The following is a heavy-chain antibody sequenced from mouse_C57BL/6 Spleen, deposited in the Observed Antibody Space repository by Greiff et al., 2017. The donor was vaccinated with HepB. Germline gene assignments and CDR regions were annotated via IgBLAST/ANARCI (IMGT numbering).Heavy chain of an antibody. V-gene: IGHV5-4*01. CDR2: ISDGGSYT. CDR3: AREGRYYGSSSWYFDV. Sequence: EVKLMESGGGLVKPGGSLKLSCAASGFTFSSYAMSWVRQTPEKRLEWVATISDGGSYTYYPDNVKGRFTISRDNAKNNLYLQMSHLKSEDTAMYYCAREGRYYGSSSWYFDVWGTGTTVTVSS. D-gene: IGHD1-1*01. CDR1: GFTFSSYA. J-gene: IGHJ1*03.